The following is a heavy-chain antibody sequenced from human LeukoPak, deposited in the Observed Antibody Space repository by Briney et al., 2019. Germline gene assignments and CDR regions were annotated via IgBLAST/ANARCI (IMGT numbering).Heavy chain of an antibody. CDR2: ISGDGRNT. J-gene: IGHJ3*02. CDR3: VKDDFCPECGFDI. D-gene: IGHD3-3*01. Sequence: SGGSPRLXCAASGFKFDGYAMHWVRLPPGKGLEWVSLISGDGRNTYYADSVKGRFTISRDNSKNSLYLQMKSLRTEDTALYYCVKDDFCPECGFDIWGQGTMVTVSS. V-gene: IGHV3-43*02. CDR1: GFKFDGYA.